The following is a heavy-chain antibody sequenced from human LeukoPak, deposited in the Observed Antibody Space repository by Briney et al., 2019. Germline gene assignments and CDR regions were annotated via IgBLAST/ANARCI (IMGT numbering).Heavy chain of an antibody. V-gene: IGHV4-61*01. J-gene: IGHJ4*02. Sequence: SETMSHTCTVSGGSVSSSIYHWFWIRQPPGKGLEWIGFTYNGGSTYYNPSLKSRVTISVDMAKNQFSLKVMSVTAADTAVYYCVRGHGGYWGQGTLVTVSP. CDR1: GGSVSSSIYH. CDR2: TYNGGST. CDR3: VRGHGGY.